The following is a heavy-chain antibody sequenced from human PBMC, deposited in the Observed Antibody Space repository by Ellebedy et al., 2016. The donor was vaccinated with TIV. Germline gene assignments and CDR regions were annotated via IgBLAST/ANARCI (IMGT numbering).Heavy chain of an antibody. D-gene: IGHD6-6*01. Sequence: SETLSLXCTVSGGSISSSSYYWGWLRQPPGKGLEWIGSIYYSGSTYYNPSLKSRVTISVDTSKNQFSLKLSSVTAADTAVYYCARVAARKVPGVDYWGQGTLVTVSS. CDR2: IYYSGST. V-gene: IGHV4-39*07. J-gene: IGHJ4*02. CDR1: GGSISSSSYY. CDR3: ARVAARKVPGVDY.